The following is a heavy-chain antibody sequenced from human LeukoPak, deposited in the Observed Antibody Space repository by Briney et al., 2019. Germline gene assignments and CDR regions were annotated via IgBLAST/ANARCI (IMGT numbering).Heavy chain of an antibody. CDR1: GGSISSGGYY. CDR2: IYYSGST. Sequence: SETLSPTCTVSGGSISSGGYYWSWIRQHPGKGLEWIGYIYYSGSTYYNPSLKSRVTISVDTSKNQFSLKLSSVTAADTAVYYCARDITSAATGTDAFDIWGQGTMVTVSS. CDR3: ARDITSAATGTDAFDI. D-gene: IGHD1-1*01. V-gene: IGHV4-31*03. J-gene: IGHJ3*02.